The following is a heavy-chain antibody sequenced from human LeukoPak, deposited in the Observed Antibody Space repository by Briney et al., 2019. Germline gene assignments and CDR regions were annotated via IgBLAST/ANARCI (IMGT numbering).Heavy chain of an antibody. Sequence: GGSLRLSCAASGFTFSNAWMSWVRQAPGKGLEWVGRIKSKSDGGTAEYAAPVKGRFTISRDDSKNTLYLEMNSLKTEDTAVYYCSGYPYYYYYGMEVWGRGTTVTVS. CDR3: SGYPYYYYYGMEV. D-gene: IGHD3-22*01. V-gene: IGHV3-15*01. CDR1: GFTFSNAW. J-gene: IGHJ6*02. CDR2: IKSKSDGGTA.